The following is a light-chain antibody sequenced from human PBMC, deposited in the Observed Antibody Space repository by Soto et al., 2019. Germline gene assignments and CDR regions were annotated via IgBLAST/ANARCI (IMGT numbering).Light chain of an antibody. CDR2: HAS. Sequence: DIVMTQSPDSPAVSLGERATINCTSNQSVFDNSKNRNHLSWYQQKPGTAPKLLIYHASTLESGVPSRFSGSGSGTEFTLTISSLQPDDFATYYCQQYNSYSFGQGTKVDI. J-gene: IGKJ1*01. V-gene: IGKV4-1*01. CDR1: QSVFDNSKNRNH. CDR3: QQYNSYS.